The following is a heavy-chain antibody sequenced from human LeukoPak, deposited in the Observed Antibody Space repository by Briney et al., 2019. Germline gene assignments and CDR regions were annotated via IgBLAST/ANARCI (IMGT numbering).Heavy chain of an antibody. D-gene: IGHD3-22*01. V-gene: IGHV4-34*01. CDR2: INHSGST. J-gene: IGHJ4*02. CDR1: GGSFSVYY. CDR3: ARDHPLMINHYDSTGYSHAGFDY. Sequence: SETLSLSCAVYGGSFSVYYWSWIRQPPGKGLEWIGEINHSGSTNYNPSLKSRVTISVDTSKNQFSLKLSSVTAADTAVYYCARDHPLMINHYDSTGYSHAGFDYWGQGTLATVSS.